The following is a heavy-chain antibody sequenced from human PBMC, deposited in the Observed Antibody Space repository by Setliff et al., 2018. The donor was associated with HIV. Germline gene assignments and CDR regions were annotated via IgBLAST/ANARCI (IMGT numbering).Heavy chain of an antibody. Sequence: SVKVSCKASGGTFSSYAISWVRQAPGQGLEWMGGIIPIFGTANYAQKFQGRVTITADESTSTAYMGLRGLRSDDTAIYYCARGRGPSRFDYWGQGTLVTVSS. J-gene: IGHJ4*01. V-gene: IGHV1-69*13. CDR2: IIPIFGTA. CDR1: GGTFSSYA. CDR3: ARGRGPSRFDY.